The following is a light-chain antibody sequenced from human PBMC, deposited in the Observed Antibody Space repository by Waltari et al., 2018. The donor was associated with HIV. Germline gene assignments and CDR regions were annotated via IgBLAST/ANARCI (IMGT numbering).Light chain of an antibody. J-gene: IGLJ2*01. Sequence: QSVLTQPPSASGTPGQRVTIACSGSNSNIGSNTVNWYKQAPGTAPKPLIYNNYERPSGVPDRFSGSKSGSSASLAISGLQSEDDGDYYCAAWDGSLLGVLFGGGTKLTVL. CDR1: NSNIGSNT. V-gene: IGLV1-44*01. CDR3: AAWDGSLLGVL. CDR2: NNY.